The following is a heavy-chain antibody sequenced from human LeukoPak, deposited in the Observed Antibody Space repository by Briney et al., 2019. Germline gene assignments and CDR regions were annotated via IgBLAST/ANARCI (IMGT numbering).Heavy chain of an antibody. V-gene: IGHV4-31*03. Sequence: SETLSLTCTVSGGSISSGAYYWSWIRQHPGKGLEWIGYTYYSGSTYYNPSLKSRVTISVDTSKNQFSLKLSSVTAADTAVYYCARDRLWLYDSSGYPHYYFDYWGQGTLVTVSS. D-gene: IGHD3-22*01. CDR2: TYYSGST. CDR1: GGSISSGAYY. J-gene: IGHJ4*02. CDR3: ARDRLWLYDSSGYPHYYFDY.